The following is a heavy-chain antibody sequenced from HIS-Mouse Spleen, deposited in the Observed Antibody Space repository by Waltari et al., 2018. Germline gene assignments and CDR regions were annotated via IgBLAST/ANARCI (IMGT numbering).Heavy chain of an antibody. J-gene: IGHJ4*02. V-gene: IGHV3-30*18. Sequence: QVQLVESGGGVVQPGRSLRLSCAASGVPFSSYGMHWVRPAPGKGLEWVAVISYDGSNKYYADSVKGRFTISRDNSKNTLYLQMNSLRAEDTAVYYCAKDRGSQFDYWGQGTLVTVSS. CDR2: ISYDGSNK. D-gene: IGHD1-26*01. CDR1: GVPFSSYG. CDR3: AKDRGSQFDY.